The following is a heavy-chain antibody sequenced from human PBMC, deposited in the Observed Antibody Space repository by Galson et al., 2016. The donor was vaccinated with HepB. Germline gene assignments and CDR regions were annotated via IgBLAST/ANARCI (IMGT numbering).Heavy chain of an antibody. J-gene: IGHJ4*02. Sequence: SVKVSCKVSGNTLTKLSMHWVRQAPGKGLEWMGSFNPEDGETIYAQKFQGRVTMTEDTSTDTAYMELSSLKSEDTAVYYCATDRSEDSSGYYYALDYWGQGTLVTVSS. D-gene: IGHD3-22*01. CDR3: ATDRSEDSSGYYYALDY. CDR1: GNTLTKLS. V-gene: IGHV1-24*01. CDR2: FNPEDGET.